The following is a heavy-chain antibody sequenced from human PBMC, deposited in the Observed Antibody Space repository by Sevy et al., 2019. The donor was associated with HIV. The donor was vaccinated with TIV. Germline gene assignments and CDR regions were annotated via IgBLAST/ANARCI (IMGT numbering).Heavy chain of an antibody. Sequence: SETLYLTCTVSGGSISSGEHYWTWIRQPPGKGLEWIGYIYDSGTTYYNPSLRSRLTISLDTSKSQFSLKVHSVTAADTAVYYCARGKTWINWFDPWGQGTLVTVSS. V-gene: IGHV4-30-4*01. CDR1: GGSISSGEHY. D-gene: IGHD2-2*03. J-gene: IGHJ5*02. CDR2: IYDSGTT. CDR3: ARGKTWINWFDP.